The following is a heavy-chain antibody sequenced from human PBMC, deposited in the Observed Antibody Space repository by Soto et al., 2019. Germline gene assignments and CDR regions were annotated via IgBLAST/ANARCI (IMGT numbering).Heavy chain of an antibody. CDR3: ANYASSYFDF. J-gene: IGHJ4*02. CDR1: GGTFSSYA. CDR2: IIPIFGTA. D-gene: IGHD2-2*01. Sequence: ASVKVSCKASGGTFSSYAISWVRQAPGQGLEWMGGIIPIFGTANYAQKFQGRVTITADESTSTAYMELSSLRSEDTAVYYCANYASSYFDFWGQGTLVTVSS. V-gene: IGHV1-69*13.